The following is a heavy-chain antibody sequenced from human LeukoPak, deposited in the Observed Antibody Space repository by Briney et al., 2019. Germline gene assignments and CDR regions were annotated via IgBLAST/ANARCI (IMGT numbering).Heavy chain of an antibody. Sequence: PSETLSLTCTVSGGSISGSFYYWGWIRQPPGKGLEWIGSIYYSGSTYYNPSLKSRVTISVDTSKNQFSLKLSSVTAADTAVYYCARGRREWFSEPFDIWGQGTLVTVSS. CDR3: ARGRREWFSEPFDI. D-gene: IGHD3-3*01. V-gene: IGHV4-39*01. J-gene: IGHJ3*02. CDR2: IYYSGST. CDR1: GGSISGSFYY.